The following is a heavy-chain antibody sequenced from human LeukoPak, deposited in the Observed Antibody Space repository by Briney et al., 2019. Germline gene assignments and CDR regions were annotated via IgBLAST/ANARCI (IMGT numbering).Heavy chain of an antibody. J-gene: IGHJ4*02. CDR3: ARGRSITGTKDY. CDR2: IYHSGNT. CDR1: GGSVSSGPYY. D-gene: IGHD1-20*01. V-gene: IGHV4-61*01. Sequence: SETLSLTCTVSGGSVSSGPYYWSWIRQPPGKGPEWIGYIYHSGNTNYNPSLKSRVSISVDRPKNQFSLKLTSVTAADTAVYYCARGRSITGTKDYWGQGTLVTVSS.